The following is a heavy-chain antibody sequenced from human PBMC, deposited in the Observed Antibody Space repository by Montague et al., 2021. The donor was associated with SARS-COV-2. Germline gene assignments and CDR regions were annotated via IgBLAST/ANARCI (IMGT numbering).Heavy chain of an antibody. CDR2: KKHDGKT. J-gene: IGHJ4*02. D-gene: IGHD6-19*01. V-gene: IGHV4-34*01. CDR3: ARVCPSAWRKLDC. Sequence: KKHDGKTTYNPSLQSRGTLSVDKSNNQLSLRLTSVPAADTAVYYCARVCPSAWRKLDCWGQGILGTGAS.